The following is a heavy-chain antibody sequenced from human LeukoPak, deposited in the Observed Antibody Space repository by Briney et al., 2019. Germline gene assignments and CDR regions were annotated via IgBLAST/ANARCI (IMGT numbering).Heavy chain of an antibody. V-gene: IGHV1-18*01. CDR3: AGCSSTSCCSGYYYYMDV. J-gene: IGHJ6*03. CDR1: GYTFTSYG. Sequence: ASVKVSCKASGYTFTSYGISWVRQAPGQGLEWMGWISAYNGNTNYAQKLQGRVTMTTDTSTSTAYMELRSLRSDDTAVYYCAGCSSTSCCSGYYYYMDVWGKGTTVTVSS. D-gene: IGHD2-2*01. CDR2: ISAYNGNT.